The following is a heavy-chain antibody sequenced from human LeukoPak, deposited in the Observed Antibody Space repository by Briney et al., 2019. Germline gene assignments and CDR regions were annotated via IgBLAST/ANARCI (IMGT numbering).Heavy chain of an antibody. Sequence: GGSLRLSCAASGFTFSSYGMSWVRQAPGKGLEWVSAISGSGGSTYYADSVKGRFTISRDNSKNTLYLQMNSLRAEDTAVYYCAKDSLYYDSTGYYFDYWGQGTLVTVSS. J-gene: IGHJ4*02. V-gene: IGHV3-23*01. CDR3: AKDSLYYDSTGYYFDY. D-gene: IGHD3-22*01. CDR2: ISGSGGST. CDR1: GFTFSSYG.